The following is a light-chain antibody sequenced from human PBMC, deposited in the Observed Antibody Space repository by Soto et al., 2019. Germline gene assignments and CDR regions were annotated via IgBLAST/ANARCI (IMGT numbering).Light chain of an antibody. J-gene: IGKJ1*01. V-gene: IGKV1-39*01. CDR2: TTS. CDR1: QSINSY. Sequence: DIPMTQSPSSLSASVGDRVTITCRASQSINSYLNWYQQKPGKAPKLLIYTTSNLHSGVPSRFSGSGSGTDFTLTISSLQPEDFATYHCQQTDSFPRTFGQGTKVEI. CDR3: QQTDSFPRT.